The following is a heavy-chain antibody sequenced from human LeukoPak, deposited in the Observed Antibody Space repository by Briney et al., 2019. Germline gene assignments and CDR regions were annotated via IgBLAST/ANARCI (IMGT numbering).Heavy chain of an antibody. Sequence: ASVKVSCKVSGYTLAELSMHWVRQAPGKGLEWMGGFDPEDGETIYAQKFQGRVTMTEDTSTDTAYMELSSLRSEDTAVYYCATVGYCSSTSCPSDYYYHGMDVWGQGTTVTVSS. CDR1: GYTLAELS. V-gene: IGHV1-24*01. CDR3: ATVGYCSSTSCPSDYYYHGMDV. J-gene: IGHJ6*02. CDR2: FDPEDGET. D-gene: IGHD2-2*01.